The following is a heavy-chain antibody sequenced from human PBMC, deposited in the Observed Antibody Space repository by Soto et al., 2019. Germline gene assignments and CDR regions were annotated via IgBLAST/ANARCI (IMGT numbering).Heavy chain of an antibody. CDR3: ARDTLVTCSGGSCYLFDY. D-gene: IGHD2-15*01. CDR1: GGSISSSNW. V-gene: IGHV4-4*02. Sequence: QVQLQESGPGLVKPSGTLSLTCAVSGGSISSSNWWSWVRKPPGKGLEWIGEIYHSGSTNYNPSLKSRVTISVDKSKNQFSLKLSSVTAADTAVYYCARDTLVTCSGGSCYLFDYWGQGTLVTVS. J-gene: IGHJ4*02. CDR2: IYHSGST.